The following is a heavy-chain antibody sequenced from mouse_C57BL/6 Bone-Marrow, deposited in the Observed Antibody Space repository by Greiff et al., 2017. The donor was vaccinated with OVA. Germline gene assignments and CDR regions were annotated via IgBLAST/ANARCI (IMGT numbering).Heavy chain of an antibody. CDR2: INPYNGDT. CDR3: ARNYEGYYWAMNY. J-gene: IGHJ4*01. D-gene: IGHD2-3*01. CDR1: GYSFTGYF. Sequence: EVQLQESGPELVKPGDSVKISCKASGYSFTGYFMNWVMQSHGKSLEWIGRINPYNGDTFYNQKFKGKATLTVDKSSSTANMELRSLTSEDSALYYCARNYEGYYWAMNYWGQGTSVTVSS. V-gene: IGHV1-20*01.